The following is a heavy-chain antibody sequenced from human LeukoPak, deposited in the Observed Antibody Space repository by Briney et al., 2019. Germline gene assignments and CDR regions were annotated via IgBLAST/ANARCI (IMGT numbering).Heavy chain of an antibody. D-gene: IGHD3-3*01. Sequence: SETLSLTCTVSGGSISSYYWSWIRQPPGKGLEWIGYIYYSGSTNYNPSLKSRVTISVDTSKNQFSLKLSSVTAADTAVYYCARGQRITIFGVASSAFFDYWGQGTLVTVSS. CDR1: GGSISSYY. J-gene: IGHJ4*02. CDR3: ARGQRITIFGVASSAFFDY. CDR2: IYYSGST. V-gene: IGHV4-59*12.